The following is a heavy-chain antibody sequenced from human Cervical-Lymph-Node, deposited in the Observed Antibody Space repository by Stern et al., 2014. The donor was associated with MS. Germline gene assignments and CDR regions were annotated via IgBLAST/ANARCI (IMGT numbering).Heavy chain of an antibody. CDR1: GFVFRRYE. V-gene: IGHV3-30*04. J-gene: IGHJ4*02. Sequence: VQLVESGGGVVQPGRSLRLSCAASGFVFRRYELHWVRQAPGKGLEWVALISYDGRDKYYTDSVKGRFTVSRDNSNNTVDLEMNRLRLENTAVYYCAKGGSGSYLDWGQGSLVTVSS. CDR3: AKGGSGSYLD. D-gene: IGHD1-26*01. CDR2: ISYDGRDK.